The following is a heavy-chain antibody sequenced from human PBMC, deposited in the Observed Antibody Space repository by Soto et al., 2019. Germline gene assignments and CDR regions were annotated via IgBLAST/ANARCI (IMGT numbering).Heavy chain of an antibody. CDR2: FYYTGST. CDR1: GGSISSSSQY. V-gene: IGHV4-39*01. Sequence: SETLSLTCTVSGGSISSSSQYWGWIRQPPGKGLGWIGSFYYTGSTYYNPSLKSRVTISVDTSRTQFSLKLSSVTAADTAVYFCVRGHDYYGMDVWGQGTMVTVSS. CDR3: VRGHDYYGMDV. J-gene: IGHJ6*02.